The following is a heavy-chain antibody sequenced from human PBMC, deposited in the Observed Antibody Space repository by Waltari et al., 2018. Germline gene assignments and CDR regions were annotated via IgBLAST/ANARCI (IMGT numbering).Heavy chain of an antibody. CDR3: ARDAGFRGNEGSWFDL. CDR1: GDSFRRGAYV. CDR2: IFHTGYA. Sequence: QVQLHESGPGLVKTAQPLSRSCSASGDSFRRGAYVWRLVRQPQGRGLVWIGVIFHTGYAYYNPSRKRRATISVESSVNRFFLTLNSVTAADTAVYYCARDAGFRGNEGSWFDLWGQGIQVAVSS. J-gene: IGHJ5*02. V-gene: IGHV4-30-4*01. D-gene: IGHD2-15*01.